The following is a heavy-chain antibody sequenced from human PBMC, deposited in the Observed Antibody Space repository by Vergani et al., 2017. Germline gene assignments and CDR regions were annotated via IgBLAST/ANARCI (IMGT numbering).Heavy chain of an antibody. D-gene: IGHD2-2*01. J-gene: IGHJ4*02. Sequence: QVQLVQSGAEVKKPGASVKVSCKASGYTFTSYGISWVRQAPGQGLEWMGWISAYNGNTNYAQKLQGRVTMTTDTSTSTAYMELRSLRSDDTAVYYCARPVRRSCSSTSCFEDYFDYWGQGTLVTVSS. CDR2: ISAYNGNT. V-gene: IGHV1-18*01. CDR1: GYTFTSYG. CDR3: ARPVRRSCSSTSCFEDYFDY.